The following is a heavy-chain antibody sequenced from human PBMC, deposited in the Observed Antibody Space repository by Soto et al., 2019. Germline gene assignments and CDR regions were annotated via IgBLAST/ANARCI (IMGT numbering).Heavy chain of an antibody. D-gene: IGHD4-17*01. V-gene: IGHV3-30*18. Sequence: QVQLVESGGGVVQPGRSLRLSCAASGFTFSSYGMHWVRQAPGKGLEWVAVISYDGSNKYYADSVKGRFTISRDNSKNTLYLQMNSLRAEDTAVYYCAKATNPVTTYGYWGQGTLVTVSS. CDR3: AKATNPVTTYGY. CDR2: ISYDGSNK. CDR1: GFTFSSYG. J-gene: IGHJ4*02.